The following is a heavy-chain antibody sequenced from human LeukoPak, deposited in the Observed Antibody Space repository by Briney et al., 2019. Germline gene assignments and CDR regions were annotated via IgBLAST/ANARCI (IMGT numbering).Heavy chain of an antibody. CDR2: VYYSGST. CDR1: GGSVSSGSYY. D-gene: IGHD2-2*01. Sequence: PSETLSLTCTVSGGSVSSGSYYWTWIRQPPGKGLEWIGNVYYSGSTSYNPSLKSRVTISVDTSKNQFSLRLSAVTAADTAVYYCARGGSPSYPLDYWGQGTLVTVSS. CDR3: ARGGSPSYPLDY. J-gene: IGHJ4*02. V-gene: IGHV4-61*01.